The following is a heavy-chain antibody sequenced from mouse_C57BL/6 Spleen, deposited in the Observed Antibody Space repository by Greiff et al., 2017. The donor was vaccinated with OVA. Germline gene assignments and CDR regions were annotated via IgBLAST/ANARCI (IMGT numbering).Heavy chain of an antibody. CDR3: ARQELFYAMDY. D-gene: IGHD4-1*01. Sequence: EVQRVESGGGLVKPGGSLKLSCAASGFTFSSYTMSWVRQTPEKRLEWVATISGGGGNTYYPDSVKGRFTISRDNAKNTLYLQMSSLRSEDTALYYCARQELFYAMDYWGQGTSVTVSS. J-gene: IGHJ4*01. CDR1: GFTFSSYT. V-gene: IGHV5-9*01. CDR2: ISGGGGNT.